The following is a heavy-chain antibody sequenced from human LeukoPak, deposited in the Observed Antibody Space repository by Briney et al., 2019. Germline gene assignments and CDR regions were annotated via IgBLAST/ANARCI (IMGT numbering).Heavy chain of an antibody. D-gene: IGHD2-15*01. Sequence: SETLSLTCVVSGYSFSRGYYWGWIRQPPGKGLEWIGSMYHTGSTYYNPSLKNRVTISIDTSKNQFSLTLTSVTAADTAVYYCAKRIYCSGGSCQEVSGYWGQGTLVTVSS. CDR2: MYHTGST. CDR1: GYSFSRGYY. CDR3: AKRIYCSGGSCQEVSGY. V-gene: IGHV4-38-2*01. J-gene: IGHJ4*02.